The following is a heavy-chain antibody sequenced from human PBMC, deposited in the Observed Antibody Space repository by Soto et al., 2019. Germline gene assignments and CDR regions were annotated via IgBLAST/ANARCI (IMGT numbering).Heavy chain of an antibody. Sequence: ASVTVSCKASGDTFTANYIHWVRHAPGNGFEWMGWINPKSAGTNSPQKFQGRVTMTRDTSLSTVYMTLTRLTSDDTAVYYCARDLAKGCGGHSYGMRAQGALDT. CDR3: ARDLAKGCGGHSYGM. CDR1: GDTFTANY. CDR2: INPKSAGT. V-gene: IGHV1-2*02. J-gene: IGHJ4*02. D-gene: IGHD2-21*01.